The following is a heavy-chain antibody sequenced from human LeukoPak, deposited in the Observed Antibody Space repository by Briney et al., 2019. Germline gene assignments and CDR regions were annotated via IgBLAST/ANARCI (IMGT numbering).Heavy chain of an antibody. D-gene: IGHD3-10*01. J-gene: IGHJ4*02. Sequence: PSETLSLTCTVSGGSISSSSYYWGWIRQPPGKGLEWIGSIYHSGSTYYNPSLKSRVTISVDTSKNQFSLKLSSVTAADTAVYYCARGLWFGEFIDYWGQGTLVTVSS. CDR1: GGSISSSSYY. CDR2: IYHSGST. CDR3: ARGLWFGEFIDY. V-gene: IGHV4-39*07.